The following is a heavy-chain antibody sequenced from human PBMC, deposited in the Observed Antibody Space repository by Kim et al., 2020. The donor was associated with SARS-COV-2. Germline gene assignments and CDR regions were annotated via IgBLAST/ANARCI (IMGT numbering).Heavy chain of an antibody. Sequence: GGSLRLSCAASGFTFSSYGMHWVRQAPGKGLEWVAVISYDGSNKYYADSVKGRFTISRDNSKNTLYLQMNSLRAEDTAVYYCAKDLEQGFYFGATTGFDYWGQGTLVTVSS. D-gene: IGHD1-26*01. J-gene: IGHJ4*02. CDR1: GFTFSSYG. CDR3: AKDLEQGFYFGATTGFDY. CDR2: ISYDGSNK. V-gene: IGHV3-30*18.